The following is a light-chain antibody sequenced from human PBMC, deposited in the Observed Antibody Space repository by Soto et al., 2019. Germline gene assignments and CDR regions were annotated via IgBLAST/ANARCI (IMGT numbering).Light chain of an antibody. J-gene: IGKJ1*01. CDR2: DAS. V-gene: IGKV1-5*01. CDR1: QTISGW. CDR3: LQYNGYYRT. Sequence: DIQMTQSPSTPSASVGDTVTITCRASQTISGWLAWYQQRPGKAPNLLIFDASTLESGGPSRCSGSGSGTTFTLTISSLQSDDFATYYCLQYNGYYRTFGQGTKVDIK.